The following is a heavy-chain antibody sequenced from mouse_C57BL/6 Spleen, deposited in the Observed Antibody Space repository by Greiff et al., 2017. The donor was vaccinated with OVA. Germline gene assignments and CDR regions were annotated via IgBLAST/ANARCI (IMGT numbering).Heavy chain of an antibody. J-gene: IGHJ2*01. Sequence: EVMLVESGAGLVKPGGSLKLSCAASGFTFSSYAMSWVRQTPEKRLEWVAYISSGGDYIYYADTVKGRFTISRDNARNTLYLQMSSLKSEDTAMYYCTREKEEYYFDYWGQGTTLTVSS. CDR2: ISSGGDYI. V-gene: IGHV5-9-1*02. CDR1: GFTFSSYA. CDR3: TREKEEYYFDY.